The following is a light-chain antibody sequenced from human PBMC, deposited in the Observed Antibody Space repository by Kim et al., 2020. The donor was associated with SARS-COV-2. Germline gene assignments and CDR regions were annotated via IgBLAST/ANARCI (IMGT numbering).Light chain of an antibody. Sequence: LSPGERATLSCRASQSVSSSYLAWYQQKPGQAPRLLIYGASSRATGIPDRFSGSGSGTDFTLTISRLEPEDFAVYYCHQYGSSPWTFGQGTKVDI. CDR2: GAS. CDR3: HQYGSSPWT. CDR1: QSVSSSY. V-gene: IGKV3-20*01. J-gene: IGKJ1*01.